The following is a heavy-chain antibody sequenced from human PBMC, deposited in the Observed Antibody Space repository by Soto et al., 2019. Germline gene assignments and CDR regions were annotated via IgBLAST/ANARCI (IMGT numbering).Heavy chain of an antibody. CDR2: IYYSGST. CDR1: GGSISSYY. D-gene: IGHD6-19*01. V-gene: IGHV4-59*01. Sequence: SETLSLTCTVSGGSISSYYWSWIRQPPGKGLEWIGYIYYSGSTNYNPSLKSRVTISVDTSKNQFSLKLSSVTAADTAVYYCARMYSSGWYYFDYWGQGTLVTVSS. CDR3: ARMYSSGWYYFDY. J-gene: IGHJ4*02.